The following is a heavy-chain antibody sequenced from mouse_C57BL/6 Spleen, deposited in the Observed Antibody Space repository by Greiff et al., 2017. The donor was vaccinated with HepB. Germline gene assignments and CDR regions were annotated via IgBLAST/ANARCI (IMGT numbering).Heavy chain of an antibody. J-gene: IGHJ2*01. D-gene: IGHD1-1*01. CDR3: ARERVITTVVDY. CDR2: IYPGDGDT. CDR1: GYAFSSSW. V-gene: IGHV1-82*01. Sequence: QVQLQQSGPELVKPGASVKISCKASGYAFSSSWMNWVKQRPGKGLEWIGRIYPGDGDTNYNGKFKGKATLTADKSSSTAYMQLSSLTSEDSAVYFCARERVITTVVDYWGQGTTLTVSS.